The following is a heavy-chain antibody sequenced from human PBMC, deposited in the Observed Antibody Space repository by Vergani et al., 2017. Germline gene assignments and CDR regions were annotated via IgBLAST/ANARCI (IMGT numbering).Heavy chain of an antibody. CDR1: GGTFSSYA. D-gene: IGHD2-2*01. V-gene: IGHV1-69*01. CDR3: ASGGEAMIVVVPAAQARYYGMDV. CDR2: IIPIFGTA. Sequence: QVQLVQSGAEVKKPGSSVKVSCKASGGTFSSYAISWVRQAPGQGLEWMGGIIPIFGTATYAQKFQGRVTMTADESTSTAYMELSSLRTEDTAVYYCASGGEAMIVVVPAAQARYYGMDVWGQGTTVTVSS. J-gene: IGHJ6*02.